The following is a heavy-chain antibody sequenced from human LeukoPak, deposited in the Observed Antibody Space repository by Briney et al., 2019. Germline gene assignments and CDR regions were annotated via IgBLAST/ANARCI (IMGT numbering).Heavy chain of an antibody. Sequence: SQTLSLTCTVSGGSISSGGYYWSWIRQHPGKGLEWIGYIYYSGSTYYNPSLKSRVTISVDTSKNQFSLKLSSVTAADTAVYYCARGGSKNSGYEYWGQGTLVTVSS. J-gene: IGHJ4*02. CDR2: IYYSGST. CDR3: ARGGSKNSGYEY. D-gene: IGHD5-12*01. V-gene: IGHV4-31*03. CDR1: GGSISSGGYY.